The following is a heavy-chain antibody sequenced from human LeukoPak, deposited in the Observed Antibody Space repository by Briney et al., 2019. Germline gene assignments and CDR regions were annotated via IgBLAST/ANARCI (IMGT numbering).Heavy chain of an antibody. J-gene: IGHJ4*02. CDR1: GFTFSSYA. D-gene: IGHD6-13*01. CDR3: ARGQQQLVN. Sequence: GRSLRLSCAASGFTFSSYAMHWVRQAPGKGLEWVAVISYDGSDKYYADSVKGRFTISRDNSKNTLYLQMNSLRAEDTAVYYCARGQQQLVNWGQGTLVTVSS. CDR2: ISYDGSDK. V-gene: IGHV3-30*04.